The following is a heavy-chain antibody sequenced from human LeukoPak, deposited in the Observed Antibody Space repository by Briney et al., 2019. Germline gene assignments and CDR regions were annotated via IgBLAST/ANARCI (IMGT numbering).Heavy chain of an antibody. CDR1: GYTFTGYY. J-gene: IGHJ4*02. CDR2: INPNSGGT. D-gene: IGHD6-19*01. CDR3: ASGYSSGWAGDY. Sequence: GASVKVSCKASGYTFTGYYFHWVRQAPGQGLEWMGWINPNSGGTNFVQKFQGRVTMTRDTSINTAYMELRRLRSDDTAVYYCASGYSSGWAGDYWGQGTLVTVSS. V-gene: IGHV1-2*02.